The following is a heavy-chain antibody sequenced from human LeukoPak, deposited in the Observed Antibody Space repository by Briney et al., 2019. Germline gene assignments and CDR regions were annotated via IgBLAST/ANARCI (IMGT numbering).Heavy chain of an antibody. CDR2: IHNSGTT. D-gene: IGHD3-10*01. CDR1: GVPFSGYF. CDR3: ARRYYYNLGSFPFDF. J-gene: IGHJ4*02. V-gene: IGHV4-34*01. Sequence: PSETLSLTCAVSGVPFSGYFWSWIRQSSGKGLEWIGEIHNSGTTNYNPSLNSRVTISEDTYKNQFYLNLSSVTAADTAVYYCARRYYYNLGSFPFDFWGQGTLVTVSS.